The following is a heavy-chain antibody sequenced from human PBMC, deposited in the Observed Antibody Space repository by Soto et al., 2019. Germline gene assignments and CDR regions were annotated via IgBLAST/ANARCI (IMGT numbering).Heavy chain of an antibody. Sequence: QVQLVQSGAEVKNPGASVKVSCKASGYTFTSYGISWVRQAPGQGLDWMGWIRAYNGNTNYAQKLQCRVTMTTDTSTSRAYTELMSLRYDDTAVYYYATAPRISARCFYGTDVLVQDPTPTVSS. D-gene: IGHD6-6*01. J-gene: IGHJ6*02. CDR2: IRAYNGNT. V-gene: IGHV1-18*01. CDR1: GYTFTSYG. CDR3: ATAPRISARCFYGTDV.